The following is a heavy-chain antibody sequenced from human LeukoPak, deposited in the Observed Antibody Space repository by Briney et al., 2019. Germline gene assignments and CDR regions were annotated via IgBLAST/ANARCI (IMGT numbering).Heavy chain of an antibody. CDR3: AKDRGKNYYDSSAEYFQH. V-gene: IGHV3-23*01. D-gene: IGHD3-22*01. CDR1: GFTFSSYA. J-gene: IGHJ1*01. Sequence: GGSLRLSCAASGFTFSSYAMSWVRQAPGKGLEWVPAISGSGGSTYYADSVKGRFTISRDNSKNTLYLQMNSLRAEDTAVYYCAKDRGKNYYDSSAEYFQHWGQGTLVTVSS. CDR2: ISGSGGST.